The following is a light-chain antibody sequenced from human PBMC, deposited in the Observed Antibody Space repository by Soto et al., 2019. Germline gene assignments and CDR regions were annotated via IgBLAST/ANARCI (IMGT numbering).Light chain of an antibody. Sequence: QSALTQPASVSGSPGQSITISCPGSGRDIGAYNYVSWYQQHPGKAPKLIIYGVKNRPSGVSNRSSASKSAFTASLTISGPQAEDEADYYCSSYTTSYFYVFGPGTKVTVL. CDR2: GVK. J-gene: IGLJ1*01. CDR1: GRDIGAYNY. CDR3: SSYTTSYFYV. V-gene: IGLV2-14*01.